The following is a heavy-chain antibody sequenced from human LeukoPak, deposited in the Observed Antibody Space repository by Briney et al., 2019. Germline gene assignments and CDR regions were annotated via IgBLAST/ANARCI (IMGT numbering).Heavy chain of an antibody. CDR3: ARGLLWFGELSTLGY. Sequence: ASVTVPFKPSGYTFNNLAIHLVRQAPRQRLEWIGWINAGNGNTKYSQNLQGRVTIAGDTSASTAYMELTSLRSEDTAVYYCARGLLWFGELSTLGYWGQGTLVTVSS. J-gene: IGHJ4*02. V-gene: IGHV1-3*01. CDR1: GYTFNNLA. D-gene: IGHD3-10*01. CDR2: INAGNGNT.